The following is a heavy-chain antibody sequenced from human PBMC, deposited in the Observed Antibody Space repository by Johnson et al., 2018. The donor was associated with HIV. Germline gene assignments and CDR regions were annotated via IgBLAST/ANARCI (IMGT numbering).Heavy chain of an antibody. V-gene: IGHV3-74*01. D-gene: IGHD3-22*01. Sequence: VYLVESGGGLVQPGGSLRLSCAASGFTFSSYWMHWVRQAPGKGLVWVSRINSDGSSTSYADSVKGRFTISRDNAKNTLYLQMNSLRAEDTAVYYCARQLNYYYDSSGYYYLSSAAFDIWGQGTMVTVSS. J-gene: IGHJ3*02. CDR2: INSDGSST. CDR3: ARQLNYYYDSSGYYYLSSAAFDI. CDR1: GFTFSSYW.